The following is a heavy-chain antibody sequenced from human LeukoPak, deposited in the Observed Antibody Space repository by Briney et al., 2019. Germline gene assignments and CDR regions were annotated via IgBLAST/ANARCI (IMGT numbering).Heavy chain of an antibody. J-gene: IGHJ3*02. CDR1: GGSISSYY. CDR2: IYYSGST. CDR3: ARWFGDI. Sequence: SETLSFTCTVSGGSISSYYWSWIRQPPGKGLEWIGYIYYSGSTNYNPSLKSRVTISVDTSKNQFSLKLSSVTAADTAVYYCARWFGDIWGQGTMVTVSS. V-gene: IGHV4-59*01. D-gene: IGHD3-10*01.